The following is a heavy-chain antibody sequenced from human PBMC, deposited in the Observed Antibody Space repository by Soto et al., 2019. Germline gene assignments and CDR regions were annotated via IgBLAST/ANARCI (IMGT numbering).Heavy chain of an antibody. CDR3: ARALVTTPPRTFDY. Sequence: EVQLVESGGGLVQPGGSLRLSCAVSGFSVSSTFMNWVRQATGKGLEWVSVIHSGGNTFYGDSVKGRFTISRDNSKNTVYLQMSSLSGEDTAVYFCARALVTTPPRTFDYWGQGTLVTVSS. V-gene: IGHV3-66*01. CDR1: GFSVSSTF. J-gene: IGHJ4*02. D-gene: IGHD2-21*02. CDR2: IHSGGNT.